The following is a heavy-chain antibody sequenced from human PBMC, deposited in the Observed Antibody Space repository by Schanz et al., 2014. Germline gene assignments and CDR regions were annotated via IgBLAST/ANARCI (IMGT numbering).Heavy chain of an antibody. V-gene: IGHV1-2*02. CDR2: INPNSGET. D-gene: IGHD5-12*01. Sequence: QVQLVQSGPAVKKPGASMKVSCLASGYSFTECFLHWVRQAPGQGLEWMGWINPNSGETNYEQKFKGRVTLTSDTSISTAFMELSGLTSDDTATYFCARARYTGYDCSGYWGQGTLLIVSS. J-gene: IGHJ4*02. CDR1: GYSFTECF. CDR3: ARARYTGYDCSGY.